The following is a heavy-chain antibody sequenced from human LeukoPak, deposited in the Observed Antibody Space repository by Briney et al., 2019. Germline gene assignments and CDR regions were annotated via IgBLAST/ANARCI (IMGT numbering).Heavy chain of an antibody. CDR2: IYNSGST. CDR1: GDSFSYFY. D-gene: IGHD2-15*01. V-gene: IGHV4-59*08. Sequence: SETLSLTCTVSGDSFSYFYWSWIRQPPGKGLEWIGYIYNSGSTNYNPSLKSRVTISVDTSKNQFSLKLSSVTAADTAVYYCARVAVVAATTPDAFDIWGQGTMVTVSS. CDR3: ARVAVVAATTPDAFDI. J-gene: IGHJ3*02.